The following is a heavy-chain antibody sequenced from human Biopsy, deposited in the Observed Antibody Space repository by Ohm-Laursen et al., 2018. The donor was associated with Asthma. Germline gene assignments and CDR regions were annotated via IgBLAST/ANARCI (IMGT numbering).Heavy chain of an antibody. J-gene: IGHJ6*01. CDR2: IPYDAKA. D-gene: IGHD3-3*01. V-gene: IGHV4-39*01. CDR1: GGSMTPTSHY. Sequence: SVTLSLTCAVSGGSMTPTSHYWDWIRQAPGRGLEWVGHIPYDAKASSNPSLKNRVTISRDPSNNQFSLKLTSMTAADPAVYFGARRITIFGVVQKDHGMDAWGQGTTVIVSS. CDR3: ARRITIFGVVQKDHGMDA.